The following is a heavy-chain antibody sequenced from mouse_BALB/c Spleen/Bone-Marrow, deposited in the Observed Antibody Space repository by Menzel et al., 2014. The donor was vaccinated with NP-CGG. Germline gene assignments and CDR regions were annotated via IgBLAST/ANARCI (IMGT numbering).Heavy chain of an antibody. CDR3: TGKLPAMDY. V-gene: IGHV1-5*01. D-gene: IGHD1-1*01. Sequence: EVQLVESGTVLARPGASVKMSCKASGYSFTTFWMHWVKQRPGQGLEWIGAIYPGNNDTSYNQKFKGKAKLTAVTSASTAYMELSSLTNEDSAVYYCTGKLPAMDYWGQGTSLTVSS. J-gene: IGHJ4*01. CDR2: IYPGNNDT. CDR1: GYSFTTFW.